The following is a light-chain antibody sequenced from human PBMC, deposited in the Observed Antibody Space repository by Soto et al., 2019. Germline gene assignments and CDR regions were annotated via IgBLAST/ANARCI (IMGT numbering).Light chain of an antibody. J-gene: IGLJ1*01. Sequence: QSVLTQPPSVSGAPVQRVTISCTGSSSNIGAGYDVHWYQQFPGTAPKLLIYGNSDRPSGVPDRFSGSKSGTSASLAITGLQAEDEADYYCQSYDSSLSGYVFGTGTKVTVL. CDR2: GNS. CDR3: QSYDSSLSGYV. CDR1: SSNIGAGYD. V-gene: IGLV1-40*01.